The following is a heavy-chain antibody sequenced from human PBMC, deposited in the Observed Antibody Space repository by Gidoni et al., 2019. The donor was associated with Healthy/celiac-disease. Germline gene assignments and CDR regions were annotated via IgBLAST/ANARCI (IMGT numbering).Heavy chain of an antibody. D-gene: IGHD3-9*01. CDR2: ISGSGGST. CDR3: AKEPSRRGGILTGYPVLFDY. Sequence: EVQLLESGGGLVQPGGSLRLSCAASVFTFSCYAMIWVRQAPGKGLEWFSAISGSGGSTYYADSVKGRFTISRDNSKNTLYLQMNSLRAEDTAVYYCAKEPSRRGGILTGYPVLFDYWGQGTLVTVSS. CDR1: VFTFSCYA. J-gene: IGHJ4*02. V-gene: IGHV3-23*01.